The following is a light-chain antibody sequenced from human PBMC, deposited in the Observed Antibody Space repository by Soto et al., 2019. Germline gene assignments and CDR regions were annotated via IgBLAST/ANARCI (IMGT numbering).Light chain of an antibody. Sequence: EIVLTQSPATLSLSPGERATLSCRASQSVSSYLAWYQQKPGQAPRLLIYDASNRATGSPARFSGSGSGTAFTLTISSLEPADFAVYYCHQRSNWPRTTFGQGTKVEIK. J-gene: IGKJ1*01. CDR1: QSVSSY. V-gene: IGKV3-11*01. CDR2: DAS. CDR3: HQRSNWPRTT.